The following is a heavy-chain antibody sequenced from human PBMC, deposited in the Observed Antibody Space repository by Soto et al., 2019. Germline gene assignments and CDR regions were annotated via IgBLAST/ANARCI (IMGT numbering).Heavy chain of an antibody. J-gene: IGHJ4*02. CDR1: GASIDSSAYY. CDR2: IFYSGTA. D-gene: IGHD1-1*01. CDR3: ARGNNWWNYFDS. V-gene: IGHV4-39*07. Sequence: KTSETLSLTCTVSGASIDSSAYYWAWIRQPPGKGLEWIGSIFYSGTAYYNPSLEGRITMSVDTSENQFSLTLSSVTAADTAVYYCARGNNWWNYFDSWGQGTLVTVSS.